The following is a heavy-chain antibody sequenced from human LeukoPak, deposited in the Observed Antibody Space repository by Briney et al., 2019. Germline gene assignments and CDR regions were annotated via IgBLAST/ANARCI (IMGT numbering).Heavy chain of an antibody. Sequence: SEALSHTCTVSGGSMFNDYWSWIRQPAGKGLEWIGRIYSSGSTHYNPSLKSRVTMSMDMSKNQFSLMLNSVTAADTAVYYCARTGRYGDMAADWGQGTLVTVSS. J-gene: IGHJ4*02. CDR2: IYSSGST. V-gene: IGHV4-4*07. CDR3: ARTGRYGDMAAD. CDR1: GGSMFNDY. D-gene: IGHD4-17*01.